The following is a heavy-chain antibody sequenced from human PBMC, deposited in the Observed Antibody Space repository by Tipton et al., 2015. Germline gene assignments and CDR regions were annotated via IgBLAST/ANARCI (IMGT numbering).Heavy chain of an antibody. V-gene: IGHV4-39*01. CDR3: ASPSLPHDRGDYYFQS. J-gene: IGHJ4*02. Sequence: TLSLTCTVSGGSIRSSSYYWGWIRQPPGKGLEWIGSIYFSGSTYYSPSLTSRVTISMDRFKNQFSLKLSSVTAADTAVYYCASPSLPHDRGDYYFQSWGQGSLVTVSS. CDR2: IYFSGST. CDR1: GGSIRSSSYY. D-gene: IGHD2-21*02.